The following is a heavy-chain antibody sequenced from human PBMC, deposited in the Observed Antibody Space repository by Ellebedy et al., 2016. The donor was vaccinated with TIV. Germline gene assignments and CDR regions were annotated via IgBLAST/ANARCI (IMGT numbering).Heavy chain of an antibody. CDR1: GFTFSPYS. CDR2: ISGSSLTK. Sequence: GESLKISCAASGFTFSPYSMNWVRQAPGKGLEWVSYISGSSLTKFYADSVKGRFIISRDNAESSLYLQMNSLTVEDTAVYYCARDMAWGNERMNDAFDIWGQGTMVTVSS. CDR3: ARDMAWGNERMNDAFDI. D-gene: IGHD7-27*01. V-gene: IGHV3-48*04. J-gene: IGHJ3*02.